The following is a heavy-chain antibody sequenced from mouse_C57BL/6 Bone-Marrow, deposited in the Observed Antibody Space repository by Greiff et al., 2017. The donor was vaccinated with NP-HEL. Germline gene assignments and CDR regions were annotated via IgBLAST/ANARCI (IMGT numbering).Heavy chain of an antibody. CDR2: INPNNGGT. V-gene: IGHV1-26*01. CDR1: GYTFTDYY. D-gene: IGHD2-5*01. Sequence: VQLLQSGPGLVKPGASVKISCKASGYTFTDYYMTWVNQRHGKSLEWFGDINPNNGGTSYNQSFKGKATLTVAKSSSTAYMELRSLTSEESAVYYYARTYYSNHGSAMDYWGQGTSVTVSS. J-gene: IGHJ4*01. CDR3: ARTYYSNHGSAMDY.